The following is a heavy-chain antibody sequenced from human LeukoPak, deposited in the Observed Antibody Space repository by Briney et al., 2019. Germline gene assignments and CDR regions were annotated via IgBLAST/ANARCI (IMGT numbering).Heavy chain of an antibody. Sequence: PSETLSLTCTVSGDSISSYYWSWIRQPAGKGLECIGRMYTSGSTNYNPSLKSRVTISVDKSKNQFSLKLSSVTAADTAVYYCARAPDYDSYYYYYMDVWGKGTTVTVSS. D-gene: IGHD3-16*01. CDR2: MYTSGST. J-gene: IGHJ6*03. V-gene: IGHV4-4*07. CDR1: GDSISSYY. CDR3: ARAPDYDSYYYYYMDV.